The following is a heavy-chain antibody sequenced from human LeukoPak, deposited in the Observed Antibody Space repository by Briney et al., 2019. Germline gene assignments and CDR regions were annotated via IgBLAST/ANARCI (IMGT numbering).Heavy chain of an antibody. V-gene: IGHV3-48*03. CDR1: GFTFSSYE. D-gene: IGHD6-19*01. J-gene: IGHJ4*02. CDR2: ISSSGSTI. Sequence: GGSLRLSCAAPGFTFSSYEMNWVRQAPGKGLEWVSYISSSGSTIYYADSVKGRFTISRDNAKNSLYLQMNSLRAEDTAVYYCAREGIAVAGTLDYWGQGTLVTVSS. CDR3: AREGIAVAGTLDY.